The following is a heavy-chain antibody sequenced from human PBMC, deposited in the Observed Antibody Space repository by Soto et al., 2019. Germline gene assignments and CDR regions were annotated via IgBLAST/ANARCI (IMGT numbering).Heavy chain of an antibody. V-gene: IGHV4-30-4*01. CDR3: ARGPVEMATIIRYYFDY. CDR2: IYYSGST. Sequence: SETLSLTCTVSGGSISSGDYYWSWIRQPPGKGLEWIGYIYYSGSTYYNPSLKSRVTISVDTSKNQFSLKLSSVTAADTAVYYCARGPVEMATIIRYYFDYWGQGTLVTVSS. CDR1: GGSISSGDYY. D-gene: IGHD5-12*01. J-gene: IGHJ4*02.